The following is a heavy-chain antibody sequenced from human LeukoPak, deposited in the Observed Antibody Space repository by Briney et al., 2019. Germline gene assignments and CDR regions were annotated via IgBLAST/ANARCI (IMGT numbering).Heavy chain of an antibody. V-gene: IGHV1-18*01. CDR2: ISAYNGNT. Sequence: ASVKVSCKASGYTFTSYGISWVRQAPGQGLEWMGWISAYNGNTNYAQKLQGRVTMTTDTSTSTAYMELRSLRSDDTAVYYCARDWAPAAIPGYYYYGMDVRGQGTTVTVSS. D-gene: IGHD2-2*02. CDR3: ARDWAPAAIPGYYYYGMDV. J-gene: IGHJ6*02. CDR1: GYTFTSYG.